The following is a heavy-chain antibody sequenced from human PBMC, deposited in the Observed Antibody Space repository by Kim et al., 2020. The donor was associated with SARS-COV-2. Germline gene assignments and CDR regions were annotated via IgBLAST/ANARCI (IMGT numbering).Heavy chain of an antibody. V-gene: IGHV1-3*01. CDR2: INGGNGDI. CDR3: TRDIYSGNYFFPFDY. CDR1: GYTFSAYA. Sequence: ASVKVSCKASGYTFSAYAMHWVRQAPGQGLEWMGWINGGNGDIKYSQKFQGRVTITGDTSASTAYMELSSLRSEDTAVYYCTRDIYSGNYFFPFDYWGQGTLVTVSS. D-gene: IGHD1-26*01. J-gene: IGHJ4*02.